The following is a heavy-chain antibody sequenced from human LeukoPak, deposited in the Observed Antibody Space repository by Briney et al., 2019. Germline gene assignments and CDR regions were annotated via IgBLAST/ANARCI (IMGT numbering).Heavy chain of an antibody. D-gene: IGHD1-14*01. J-gene: IGHJ4*02. CDR1: GGSFSGYY. Sequence: SETLSLTCAVYGGSFSGYYWSWIRQPPGKGLEWIGEINHSGSTNYNPSLKSRVTISVDTSKNQFSLKLSSVTAADTAVYYFARVRVKPRLFDYWGQGTLVTVSS. V-gene: IGHV4-34*01. CDR3: ARVRVKPRLFDY. CDR2: INHSGST.